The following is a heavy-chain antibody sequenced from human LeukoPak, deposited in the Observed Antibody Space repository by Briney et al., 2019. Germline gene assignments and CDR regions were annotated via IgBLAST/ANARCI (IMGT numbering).Heavy chain of an antibody. D-gene: IGHD6-13*01. CDR3: ATVEQQLDY. Sequence: GGSLRLSCAASGFTFSSYAMSWVRQAPGKGLEWVSAIGGGGGGTYYADSVKGRFTVSRDNSKNTLYLQMNSLRAEDTAIYYCATVEQQLDYWGQGTLVTVSS. J-gene: IGHJ4*02. CDR1: GFTFSSYA. CDR2: IGGGGGGT. V-gene: IGHV3-23*01.